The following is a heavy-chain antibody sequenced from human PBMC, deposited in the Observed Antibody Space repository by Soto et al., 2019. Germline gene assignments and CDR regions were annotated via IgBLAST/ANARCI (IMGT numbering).Heavy chain of an antibody. Sequence: QVQLVQSGAEVKKPGASVKVSCKASGYTFTSYDINWVRQATGQGLEWMGWMNPNSGNTGYAQKFQGRVTMTRNTSISTAYMELSSLRSEDTAVYYCARGIVVVTAARYNYYGMDVWGQGTTVTVSS. V-gene: IGHV1-8*01. CDR3: ARGIVVVTAARYNYYGMDV. CDR2: MNPNSGNT. J-gene: IGHJ6*02. CDR1: GYTFTSYD. D-gene: IGHD2-21*02.